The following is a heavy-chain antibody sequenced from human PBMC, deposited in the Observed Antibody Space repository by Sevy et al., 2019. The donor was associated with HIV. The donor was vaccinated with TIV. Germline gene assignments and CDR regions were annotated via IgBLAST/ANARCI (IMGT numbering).Heavy chain of an antibody. CDR3: TRGYYYDSSGYSDY. D-gene: IGHD3-22*01. CDR2: IRSKDYGGAT. Sequence: GGSLRLSCTGSGFTFGDYAMSWFRQAPGMGLEWVGFIRSKDYGGATEYAAPVKGRFTISTDDSKSIADLQMNSLKTEDTAVYYCTRGYYYDSSGYSDYWGQGTLVTVSS. V-gene: IGHV3-49*03. CDR1: GFTFGDYA. J-gene: IGHJ4*02.